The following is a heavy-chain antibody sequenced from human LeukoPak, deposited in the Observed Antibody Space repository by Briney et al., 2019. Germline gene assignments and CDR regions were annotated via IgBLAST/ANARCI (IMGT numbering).Heavy chain of an antibody. CDR2: IYPGDPNT. D-gene: IGHD2-21*01. Sequence: GESLKISCKGSGYSFTSYWIGWVRQMPGKGLEWMGIIYPGDPNTRYSPSFQGQVTISADKSISTAYLQWSSLKASDTAMYYCARQDAYGPVVIAILPDYWGQGTLVTVSS. CDR1: GYSFTSYW. V-gene: IGHV5-51*01. CDR3: ARQDAYGPVVIAILPDY. J-gene: IGHJ4*02.